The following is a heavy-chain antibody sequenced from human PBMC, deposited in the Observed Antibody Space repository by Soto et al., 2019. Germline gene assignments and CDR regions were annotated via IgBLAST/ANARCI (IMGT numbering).Heavy chain of an antibody. Sequence: QVQLVQSGAEVKKPGSSVKVSCKASGGTFSSYAISWVRQAPGQGLEWMGGIIPISGTANYAQKFQGRVTITADESTSTAYMELSSLRSADTAVYYCARSQGSSTSLEIYYYYYYGMDVWGQGTTVTVS. CDR3: ARSQGSSTSLEIYYYYYYGMDV. V-gene: IGHV1-69*01. CDR1: GGTFSSYA. J-gene: IGHJ6*02. CDR2: IIPISGTA. D-gene: IGHD2-2*01.